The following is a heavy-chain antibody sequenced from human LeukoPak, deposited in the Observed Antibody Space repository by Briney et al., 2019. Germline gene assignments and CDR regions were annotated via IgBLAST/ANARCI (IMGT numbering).Heavy chain of an antibody. J-gene: IGHJ5*02. CDR1: GCTFSSYT. CDR3: ARGLSEYCSSTSCYTLNWFDP. D-gene: IGHD2-2*02. Sequence: RASVKVSCKASGCTFSSYTISWVRQAPGQGLEWMGRIIPILGIANYAQKFQGRVTITADNSTSTAYMELSSLRSEDTAVYYCARGLSEYCSSTSCYTLNWFDPWGQGTLVTVSS. V-gene: IGHV1-69*02. CDR2: IIPILGIA.